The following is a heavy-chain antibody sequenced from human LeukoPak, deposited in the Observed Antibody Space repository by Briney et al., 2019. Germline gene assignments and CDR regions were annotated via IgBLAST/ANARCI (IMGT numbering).Heavy chain of an antibody. CDR1: GGSITSGNW. Sequence: SETLSLTCAVSGGSITSGNWWTWVRQPPGKGLEWIGEIYHSGSTNYNPSLKSRVTISVDKSKNQFSLSLSSVTAADTAVYYCARDKPAAGANYFDYWGQGTLVTVSS. V-gene: IGHV4-4*02. CDR3: ARDKPAAGANYFDY. CDR2: IYHSGST. D-gene: IGHD6-13*01. J-gene: IGHJ4*02.